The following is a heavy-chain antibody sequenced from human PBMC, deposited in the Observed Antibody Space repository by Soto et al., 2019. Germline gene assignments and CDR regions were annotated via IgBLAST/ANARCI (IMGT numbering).Heavy chain of an antibody. D-gene: IGHD3-9*01. V-gene: IGHV1-69*08. CDR3: AREGRYFDWLLSQFDY. CDR2: IIPILGIA. J-gene: IGHJ4*02. Sequence: QVQLVQSGAEVKKPGSSVKVSCKASGGTFSSYTISWVRQAPGQGLEWMGRIIPILGIANYAQKFQGRVTITAEKSTSTAYMELSSLRSEDTAVYYCAREGRYFDWLLSQFDYWGQGTLVTVSS. CDR1: GGTFSSYT.